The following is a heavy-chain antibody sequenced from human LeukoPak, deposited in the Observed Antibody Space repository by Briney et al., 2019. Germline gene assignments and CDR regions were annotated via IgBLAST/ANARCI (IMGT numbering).Heavy chain of an antibody. D-gene: IGHD3-3*01. V-gene: IGHV5-51*01. CDR3: ARHGTRNYDFWSGYYSAEYFQH. J-gene: IGHJ1*01. CDR2: IYPGDSDT. Sequence: YWSWIRQHPGNGLEWMGIIYPGDSDTRYSPSFQGQVTISADKSISTAYLQWSSLKASDTAMYYCARHGTRNYDFWSGYYSAEYFQHWGQGTLVTVSS. CDR1: YW.